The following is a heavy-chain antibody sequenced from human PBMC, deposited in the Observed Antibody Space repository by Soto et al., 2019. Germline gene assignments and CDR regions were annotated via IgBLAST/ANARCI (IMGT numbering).Heavy chain of an antibody. CDR3: ARDLGEYCSSTSCYNWFDP. Sequence: ASVKVSCKASGYTFTSYAMHSVRQAPGQRLERMGWINAGNGNTKYSQKFQGRVTITRDTSASTAYMELSSLRSEDTAAYYCARDLGEYCSSTSCYNWFDPWGQGTVVTVAS. CDR2: INAGNGNT. CDR1: GYTFTSYA. J-gene: IGHJ5*02. V-gene: IGHV1-3*01. D-gene: IGHD2-2*01.